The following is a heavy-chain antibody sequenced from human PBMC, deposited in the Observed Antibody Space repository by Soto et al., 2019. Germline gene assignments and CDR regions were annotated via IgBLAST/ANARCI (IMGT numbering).Heavy chain of an antibody. CDR1: GFNFSGSA. Sequence: EVQLVESGGGLVQPGGSLKLSCAASGFNFSGSAMHWVRQASGKGLEWVGRIRSKANSYATAYAASVKGRFSISRDDSKNTAYLQMNSLKTEDTAVYSCTSGGLDYWGQGTLVTVAS. CDR3: TSGGLDY. D-gene: IGHD3-16*01. J-gene: IGHJ4*02. CDR2: IRSKANSYAT. V-gene: IGHV3-73*02.